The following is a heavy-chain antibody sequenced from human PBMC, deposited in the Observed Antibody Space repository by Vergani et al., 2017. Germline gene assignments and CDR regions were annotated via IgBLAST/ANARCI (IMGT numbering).Heavy chain of an antibody. J-gene: IGHJ4*02. D-gene: IGHD3-22*01. CDR1: GFSFNSYW. CDR3: ARLSYDTTPYLQGGYDC. V-gene: IGHV3-74*02. Sequence: VQLVESGGGVVQPGRSLRLSCSASGFSFNSYWMHWVRQVPGKGLLWVSRIKSDGSITAYADSVKGRFTISRDNSKNMLYLQMNSLRAEDTAVYYCARLSYDTTPYLQGGYDCWGQGTLVSVSS. CDR2: IKSDGSIT.